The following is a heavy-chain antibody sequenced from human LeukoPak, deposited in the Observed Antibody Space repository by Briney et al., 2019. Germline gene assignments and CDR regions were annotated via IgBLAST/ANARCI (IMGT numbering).Heavy chain of an antibody. Sequence: QPGGSLRLSCSATGSIFSSDWMKWVRQAPGKGLEWVATIKQDGSAKHYGDSVKGRFTISRDNAKNTLYLEMNTLRAEDTAVYYCATGEGHWGQGTLVTVSS. J-gene: IGHJ4*02. CDR3: ATGEGH. D-gene: IGHD2-21*01. CDR1: GSIFSSDW. CDR2: IKQDGSAK. V-gene: IGHV3-7*01.